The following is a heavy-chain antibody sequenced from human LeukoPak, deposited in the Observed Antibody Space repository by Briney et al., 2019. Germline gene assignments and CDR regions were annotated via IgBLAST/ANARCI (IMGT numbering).Heavy chain of an antibody. D-gene: IGHD6-6*01. V-gene: IGHV3-30*02. Sequence: GGSLRLSCAASGFTFSSYGMHWVRQAPGKGLEWVAFIRYDGSNKYYADSVKGRFTISRDNSKNTLYLQMNSLRAEDTAVYYCAKDLGRIAARPAGGDYWGQGTLVTVSS. CDR2: IRYDGSNK. J-gene: IGHJ4*02. CDR1: GFTFSSYG. CDR3: AKDLGRIAARPAGGDY.